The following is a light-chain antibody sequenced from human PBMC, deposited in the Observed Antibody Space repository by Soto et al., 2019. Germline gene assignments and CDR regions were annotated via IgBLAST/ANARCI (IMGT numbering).Light chain of an antibody. CDR2: NNS. CDR1: NSNIGAGYD. J-gene: IGLJ2*01. CDR3: QSYDSRLSGSV. V-gene: IGLV1-40*01. Sequence: QSALTQPPSVSGAPGQRVTISCTGSNSNIGAGYDVHWYQQLPGTVPKLLIYNNSNRPSGVPDRFSGSKSDTSASLAITGLQAEDEADYYCQSYDSRLSGSVFGGGTQLTVL.